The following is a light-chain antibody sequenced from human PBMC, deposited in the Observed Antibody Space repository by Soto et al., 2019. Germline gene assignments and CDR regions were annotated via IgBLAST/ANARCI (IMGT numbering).Light chain of an antibody. CDR1: SSDVGGYNY. V-gene: IGLV2-8*01. Sequence: QSALTQPPSASGSPGQSVTISCTGTSSDVGGYNYVSWYQQHPGKAPKVMIYEVSKRPSRVPDRFSGSKSGNTASLTVSGLQAEDEADYYCSSYAGSNLVFGGGTKVTVL. J-gene: IGLJ2*01. CDR3: SSYAGSNLV. CDR2: EVS.